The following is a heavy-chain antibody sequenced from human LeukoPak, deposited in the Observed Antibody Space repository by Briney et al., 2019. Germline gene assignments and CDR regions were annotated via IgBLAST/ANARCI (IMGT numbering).Heavy chain of an antibody. CDR2: ISGSGGST. Sequence: GGSLRLSCAASGFTFSSYAMGWVRQAQGKGLEGVSAISGSGGSTYYADSVKGRFTISRDNSKNTLYLQMNSLRAEATAVYYCAKGMSGYYYLYYFDYWGQGTLVTVSS. D-gene: IGHD3-22*01. CDR3: AKGMSGYYYLYYFDY. V-gene: IGHV3-23*01. CDR1: GFTFSSYA. J-gene: IGHJ4*02.